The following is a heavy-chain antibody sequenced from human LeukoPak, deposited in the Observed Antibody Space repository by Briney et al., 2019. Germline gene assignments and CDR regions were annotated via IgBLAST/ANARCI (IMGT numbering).Heavy chain of an antibody. CDR3: ARDGYSPFDY. V-gene: IGHV3-20*04. D-gene: IGHD5-24*01. CDR2: INWNGGST. J-gene: IGHJ4*02. Sequence: GGSLRLSCAASGFTFSSYAMSWVRQAPGKGLEWVSGINWNGGSTGYADSVKGRFTISRDNAKNSLYLQMNSLRAEDTALYYCARDGYSPFDYWGQGTLVTVSS. CDR1: GFTFSSYA.